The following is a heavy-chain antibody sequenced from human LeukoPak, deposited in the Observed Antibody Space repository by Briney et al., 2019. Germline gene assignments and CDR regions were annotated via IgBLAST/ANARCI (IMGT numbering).Heavy chain of an antibody. Sequence: PSETLSLTCTVSGGSISSGSYYWSWIRQPAGKGLEWIGRIYTSGSTNYNPSLKSRVTISVDTSKNQFSLKLSSVTAADTAVYYCARASEWLAVFDYWGQGTLVTVSS. D-gene: IGHD6-19*01. J-gene: IGHJ4*02. V-gene: IGHV4-61*02. CDR2: IYTSGST. CDR3: ARASEWLAVFDY. CDR1: GGSISSGSYY.